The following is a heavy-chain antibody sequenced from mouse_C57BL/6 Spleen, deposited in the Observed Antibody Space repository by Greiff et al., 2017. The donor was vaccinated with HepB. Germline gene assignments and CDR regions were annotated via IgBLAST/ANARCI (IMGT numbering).Heavy chain of an antibody. CDR1: GYAFSSSW. J-gene: IGHJ4*01. CDR3: AILGYAMDY. V-gene: IGHV1-82*01. CDR2: IYPGDGDT. Sequence: QVQLQQSGPELVKPGASVKISCKASGYAFSSSWMNWVKQRPGKGLEWIGRIYPGDGDTNYNGKFKGKATLTADKSSSTAYMQLSSLTSEDSAVYFCAILGYAMDYRGQGTSVTVSS.